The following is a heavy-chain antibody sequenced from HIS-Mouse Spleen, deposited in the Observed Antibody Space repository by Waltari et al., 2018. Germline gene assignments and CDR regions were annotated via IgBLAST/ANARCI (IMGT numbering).Heavy chain of an antibody. CDR1: GGSISSSSYY. J-gene: IGHJ2*01. Sequence: QLQLQESGPGLVKPSETLSLTCTVSGGSISSSSYYWGWGRQPPGKGLEWIGSIYYSGSTNYNPSLKSRVTISVDTSKNQFSLKLSSVTAADTAVYYCARESPYSSSWYDWYFDLWGRGTLVTVSS. CDR2: IYYSGST. D-gene: IGHD6-13*01. V-gene: IGHV4-39*07. CDR3: ARESPYSSSWYDWYFDL.